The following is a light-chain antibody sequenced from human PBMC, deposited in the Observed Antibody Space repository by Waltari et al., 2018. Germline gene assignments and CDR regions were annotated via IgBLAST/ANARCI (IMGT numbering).Light chain of an antibody. CDR1: SGHSDYA. Sequence: QLMLTQSPSASASLGASVTLTPTLNSGHSDYAIACHHQQPEKGPRFLMKVNSDGSYIKGDGIPDRFSGSSSGAERYRTISSLQSEDEADYYCQTGGFGIWVFGGGTKLTVL. CDR2: VNSDGSY. J-gene: IGLJ3*02. V-gene: IGLV4-69*01. CDR3: QTGGFGIWV.